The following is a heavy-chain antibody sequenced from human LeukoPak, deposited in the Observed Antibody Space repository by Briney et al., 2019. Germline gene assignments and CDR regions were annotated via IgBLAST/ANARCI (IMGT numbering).Heavy chain of an antibody. V-gene: IGHV1-46*01. CDR3: ARGGGRSPSPGDY. Sequence: ASVKVSCKASGYAFTSYFVHWVRQAPGQGLEWMGMIHPSGGSTTYAQKFQGRVTLTRDTSTSTVYMDLSSLGSEDTAVYYCARGGGRSPSPGDYWGQGTLVTVSS. CDR1: GYAFTSYF. J-gene: IGHJ4*02. CDR2: IHPSGGST. D-gene: IGHD2-2*01.